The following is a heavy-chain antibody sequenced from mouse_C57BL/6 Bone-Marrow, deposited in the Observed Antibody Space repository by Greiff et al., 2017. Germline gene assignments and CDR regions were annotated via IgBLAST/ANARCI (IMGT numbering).Heavy chain of an antibody. V-gene: IGHV1-59*01. J-gene: IGHJ2*01. D-gene: IGHD3-2*02. CDR1: GYTFTSYW. CDR2: IDPSDSYT. CDR3: ARRLRLRPYYFDY. Sequence: QVQLQQPGAELVRPGTSVKLSCKASGYTFTSYWMHWVKQRPGQGLEWIGVIDPSDSYTNSNQKFKGKATLTVDTSSSTAYMQLSSLTSEDSAVYYCARRLRLRPYYFDYWGQGTTLTVSS.